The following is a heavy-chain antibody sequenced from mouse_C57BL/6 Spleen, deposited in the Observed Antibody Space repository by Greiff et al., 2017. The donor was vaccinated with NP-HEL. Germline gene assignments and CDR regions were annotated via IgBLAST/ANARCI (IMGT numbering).Heavy chain of an antibody. CDR2: IDPPNGNT. J-gene: IGHJ2*01. D-gene: IGHD1-1*01. V-gene: IGHV14-3*02. CDR1: GLNIKDTY. Sequence: EVQLQQSGAELVKSGATVKLSCTASGLNIKDTYMHWLKQWPEQGLEWIGRIDPPNGNTKYDPKFQSKATLTVDKSSSTAYMLLSGPTFEDSAVYYCARSNNIVATYFDYWGQGTTLTVSS. CDR3: ARSNNIVATYFDY.